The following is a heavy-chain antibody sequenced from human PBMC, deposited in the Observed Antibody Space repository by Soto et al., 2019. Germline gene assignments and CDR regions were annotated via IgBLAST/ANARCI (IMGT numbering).Heavy chain of an antibody. D-gene: IGHD3-10*01. V-gene: IGHV3-33*01. CDR1: GFTFSHYA. Sequence: QVQLVESGGGVVQPGRSLRLSCAASGFTFSHYAMHWARQAPGKGLEWVAVIWSDGSNENYADSVRGRFTISRDNRKNTLYLQMNSLRAEDTAVYYCARDYGSAPWDYWGQGALVTVSS. CDR3: ARDYGSAPWDY. J-gene: IGHJ4*02. CDR2: IWSDGSNE.